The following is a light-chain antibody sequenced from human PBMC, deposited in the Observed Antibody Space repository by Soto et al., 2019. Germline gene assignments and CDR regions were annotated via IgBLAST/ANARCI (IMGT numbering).Light chain of an antibody. CDR1: SSNIGAGFD. Sequence: QSVLTQPPSVSGAPGQRVTISCTGTSSNIGAGFDVHWYQKLPGTAPKLLIFDNTNRPSGVPDRFSASRSGTSASLAITGLQAGDEADYYCQSYDSSLSAVVFGGGTKLTVL. CDR3: QSYDSSLSAVV. V-gene: IGLV1-40*01. CDR2: DNT. J-gene: IGLJ2*01.